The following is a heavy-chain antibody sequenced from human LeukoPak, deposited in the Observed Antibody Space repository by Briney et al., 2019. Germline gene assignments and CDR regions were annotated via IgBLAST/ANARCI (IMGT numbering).Heavy chain of an antibody. Sequence: GGSLRLSCAASGFTFNSYSMNWVRQAPGKGLEWVSAISGSGGSTYYADSVKGRFTISRDNSKNTLYLQMNSLRAEDTAVYYCAKRRLTYMVRGTQGDYFDYWGQGTLVTVSS. CDR2: ISGSGGST. CDR1: GFTFNSYS. CDR3: AKRRLTYMVRGTQGDYFDY. D-gene: IGHD3-10*01. J-gene: IGHJ4*02. V-gene: IGHV3-23*01.